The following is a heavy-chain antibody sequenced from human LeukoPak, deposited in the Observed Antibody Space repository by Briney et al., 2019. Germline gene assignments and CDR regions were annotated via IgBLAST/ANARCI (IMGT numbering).Heavy chain of an antibody. CDR2: ISGSGGST. Sequence: GGSLRLSCAASRFTFNTYAMSWVRQAPGKGLEWVSTISGSGGSTYHADSVKGRFTISRDNSKNTLYLQMDSLRAEDTAVYYCANGARYSGTYIWGQGTLVAISS. J-gene: IGHJ4*02. CDR3: ANGARYSGTYI. CDR1: RFTFNTYA. V-gene: IGHV3-23*01. D-gene: IGHD1-26*01.